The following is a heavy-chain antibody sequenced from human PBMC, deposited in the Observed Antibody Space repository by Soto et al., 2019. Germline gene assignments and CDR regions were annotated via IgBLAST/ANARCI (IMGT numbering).Heavy chain of an antibody. Sequence: EVQLVESGGGLVKPGGSLRLSCAASGFTFSSYSMNWVRQAPGKGLEWVSSISSSSSYIYYADSVKGRFTISRDNAKNSLYRQMNSLRAEDTAVYYCARDQPGYSYGCGLGYWGQGTLVTVSS. D-gene: IGHD5-18*01. CDR3: ARDQPGYSYGCGLGY. CDR1: GFTFSSYS. CDR2: ISSSSSYI. J-gene: IGHJ4*02. V-gene: IGHV3-21*01.